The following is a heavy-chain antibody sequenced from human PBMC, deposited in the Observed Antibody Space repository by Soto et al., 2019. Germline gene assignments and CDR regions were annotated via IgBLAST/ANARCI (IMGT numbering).Heavy chain of an antibody. D-gene: IGHD6-13*01. Sequence: QVQLVQSGAEVKKPGASVKVSCKASGYTFTSYGISWVRQAPGQGLEWMGWISAYNGDTNYAQKLQGRVTMTTDTSTRTAYMELRSLRYDDTAVYYCATAEPRIAALFNWCDPWGQGTLVTVSS. CDR3: ATAEPRIAALFNWCDP. V-gene: IGHV1-18*01. CDR1: GYTFTSYG. J-gene: IGHJ5*02. CDR2: ISAYNGDT.